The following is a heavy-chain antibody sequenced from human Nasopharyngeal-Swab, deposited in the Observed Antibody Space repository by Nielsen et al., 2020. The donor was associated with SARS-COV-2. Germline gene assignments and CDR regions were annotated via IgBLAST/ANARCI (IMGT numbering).Heavy chain of an antibody. Sequence: GGSLRLSCAASGFTFNNYNFNWVRQAPGKGLEWVSSISSSSSYIYYADSVKGRFTISRDNAKNSLYLQMNSLRAEDTAVYYCARDGLDYDFWSAYFMDVWGQGTTVT. CDR1: GFTFNNYN. CDR3: ARDGLDYDFWSAYFMDV. V-gene: IGHV3-21*01. CDR2: ISSSSSYI. J-gene: IGHJ6*02. D-gene: IGHD3-3*01.